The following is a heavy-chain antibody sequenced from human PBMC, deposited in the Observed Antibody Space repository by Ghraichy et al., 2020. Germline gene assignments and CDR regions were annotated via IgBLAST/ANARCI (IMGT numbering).Heavy chain of an antibody. CDR1: GDSIISSY. V-gene: IGHV4-59*01. D-gene: IGHD3-22*01. Sequence: SETLSLTCTVSGDSIISSYWSWIRQSPGKGLEWIGYIHYRGNTYYNPSLKSRVTMSVDMSKNQFSLELSSVIAADTAVYYCARAYFDSSGYYSWGEVELDYCGQGTLVTVSS. CDR3: ARAYFDSSGYYSWGEVELDY. J-gene: IGHJ4*02. CDR2: IHYRGNT.